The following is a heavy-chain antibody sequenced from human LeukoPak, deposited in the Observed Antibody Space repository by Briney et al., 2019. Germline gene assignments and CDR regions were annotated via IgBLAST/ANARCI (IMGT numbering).Heavy chain of an antibody. CDR2: VSGSGGGT. CDR1: GFTFSNYA. CDR3: ARGKGQQLVADY. Sequence: SGGSLRLSCAASGFTFSNYAMNWVRQAPGRGLERVSSVSGSGGGTFYADSVKGRFTVSRDNSKNTLFLRMNSLSAEDTAVYYCARGKGQQLVADYWGQGTLVTVSS. V-gene: IGHV3-23*01. J-gene: IGHJ4*02. D-gene: IGHD6-13*01.